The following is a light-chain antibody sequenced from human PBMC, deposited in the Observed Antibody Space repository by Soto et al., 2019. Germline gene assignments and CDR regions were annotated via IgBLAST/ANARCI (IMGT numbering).Light chain of an antibody. Sequence: EIVLTQCPGTLSLSPVEMATLCCSASQSISSSYLAWYRQKPGQAPRLLIYGASSRATGIPDRFSGSGSGTDFTLTISRLEPEDFAVYYCHQYDSSPQTFGQGTKV. J-gene: IGKJ1*01. V-gene: IGKV3-20*01. CDR1: QSISSSY. CDR3: HQYDSSPQT. CDR2: GAS.